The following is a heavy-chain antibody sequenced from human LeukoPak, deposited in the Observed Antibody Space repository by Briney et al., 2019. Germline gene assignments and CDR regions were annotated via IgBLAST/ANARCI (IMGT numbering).Heavy chain of an antibody. Sequence: SQTLSLTCTVSGGSISSGDYYWSWIRQPPGKGLEWIGYIYYSGSTYYNPSLKSRVTMSVDTSKNQFSLKLSSVTAADTAVYYCARDTPNIPAAINWFDPWGQGTLVTVSS. J-gene: IGHJ5*02. CDR1: GGSISSGDYY. D-gene: IGHD2-2*02. CDR3: ARDTPNIPAAINWFDP. V-gene: IGHV4-30-4*08. CDR2: IYYSGST.